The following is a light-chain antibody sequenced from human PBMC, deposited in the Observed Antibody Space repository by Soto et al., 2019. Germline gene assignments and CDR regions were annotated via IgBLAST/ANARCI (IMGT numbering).Light chain of an antibody. Sequence: QSVLTQPASGSGSPGQSITISCTGTSSDVGNYNFVSWYQQLPGEAPKLIIYDVTNRPSGLSDRFSGSKSANTASLTISGLQAEDEADYYCSSYTSSHTLVFGSGTKVTVL. CDR2: DVT. V-gene: IGLV2-14*01. CDR3: SSYTSSHTLV. J-gene: IGLJ1*01. CDR1: SSDVGNYNF.